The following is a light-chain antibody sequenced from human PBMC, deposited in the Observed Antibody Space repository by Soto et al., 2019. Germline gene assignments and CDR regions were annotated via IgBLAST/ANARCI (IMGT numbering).Light chain of an antibody. CDR1: SSDVGSYNL. Sequence: QSVLTQPASVSGSPVQSITMSCTGTSSDVGSYNLVSWYQQHPGKAPKLMIYEGSKRPSGVSNRFSGSKSGNTASLTISGLQAEDEADYYCCSYAGSSTFVFGTGTKVTVL. CDR2: EGS. CDR3: CSYAGSSTFV. J-gene: IGLJ1*01. V-gene: IGLV2-23*03.